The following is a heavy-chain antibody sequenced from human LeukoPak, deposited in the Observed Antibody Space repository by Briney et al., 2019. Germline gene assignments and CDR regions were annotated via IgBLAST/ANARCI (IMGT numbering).Heavy chain of an antibody. J-gene: IGHJ3*02. Sequence: GESLKISCKGSGYIFSTYWIGWVRQMPGKDLDWVGIIHSGDSNTRYSPSFQGHVTISADKSISTAYLQWSSLKASDTAMYYCARHRPAYSNYGHAFDIWGQGTMVTVSS. CDR2: IHSGDSNT. D-gene: IGHD4-11*01. CDR1: GYIFSTYW. V-gene: IGHV5-51*01. CDR3: ARHRPAYSNYGHAFDI.